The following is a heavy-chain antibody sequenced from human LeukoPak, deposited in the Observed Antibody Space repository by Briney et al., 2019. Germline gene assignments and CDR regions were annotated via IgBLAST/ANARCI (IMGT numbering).Heavy chain of an antibody. J-gene: IGHJ6*02. D-gene: IGHD2-2*01. Sequence: GGSLRLSCAASGFAFSNYVMTWVRQAPGKGLEWVSAMSGSGGDTYYADSVKGRFTISRDNSENTLYLQMNSLRAEDTAVYYCAKESCSSTSCYRSSVYGMDVWGQGTTVTVSS. CDR3: AKESCSSTSCYRSSVYGMDV. CDR2: MSGSGGDT. V-gene: IGHV3-23*01. CDR1: GFAFSNYV.